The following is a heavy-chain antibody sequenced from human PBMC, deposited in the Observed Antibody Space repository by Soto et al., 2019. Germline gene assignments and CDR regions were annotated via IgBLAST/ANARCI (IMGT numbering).Heavy chain of an antibody. CDR2: ISSSGNTI. D-gene: IGHD3-22*01. CDR1: GFTFSDYY. CDR3: AKMSSENYYDPVFS. J-gene: IGHJ4*02. V-gene: IGHV3-11*01. Sequence: QVQLVESGGGLVKTSESLTIACAASGFTFSDYYMSWVRQAPGKGLEWVSYISSSGNTIYYADSVKGRFTISRDNAKNSVYLQMNSLRAEDTALYFCAKMSSENYYDPVFSWGQGTLVTVGS.